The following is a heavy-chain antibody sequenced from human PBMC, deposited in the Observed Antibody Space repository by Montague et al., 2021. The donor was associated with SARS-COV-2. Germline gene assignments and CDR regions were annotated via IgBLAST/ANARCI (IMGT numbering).Heavy chain of an antibody. J-gene: IGHJ4*02. CDR1: GGSVRSYY. V-gene: IGHV4-59*02. D-gene: IGHD4-17*01. CDR3: ARENTVTTFGGPYYIDS. Sequence: SETLSLTCIVSGGSVRSYYWSRIRHPPGKGLEWSGNIYDSGSTNXNPSLKSRVTISVNTSKNQFSLKLSSVTAADTAVYYCARENTVTTFGGPYYIDSWGQGTLVTVSA. CDR2: IYDSGST.